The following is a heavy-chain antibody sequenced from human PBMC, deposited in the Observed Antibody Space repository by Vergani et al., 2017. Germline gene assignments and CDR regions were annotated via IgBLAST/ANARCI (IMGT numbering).Heavy chain of an antibody. V-gene: IGHV1-46*03. CDR1: GYTFTNYY. CDR3: ARDRGGQSGWYSNSHFDY. D-gene: IGHD6-19*01. CDR2: INSSGGST. J-gene: IGHJ4*02. Sequence: QVKLVQSGADVKKPGASVKVSCKASGYTFTNYYIHWVRQAPGQGLVWMGIINSSGGSTTYAQKFQGRLTMTRDTSTSTVYMELSSLRSEDTAVYYCARDRGGQSGWYSNSHFDYWGQGTLVTVSS.